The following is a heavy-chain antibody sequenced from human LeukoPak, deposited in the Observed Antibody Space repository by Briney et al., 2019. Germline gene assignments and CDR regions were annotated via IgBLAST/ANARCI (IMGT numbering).Heavy chain of an antibody. J-gene: IGHJ4*02. Sequence: PGGSLRLSCAVSGFSFSSYWMTWVRQAPGKGLEWVANIKQDGSEKYYADCVGGRFTISRDNAKNSLYLKMNSLRAEDTAVYYCARETNAFWSGRRIDYWGQGTLVTVSS. V-gene: IGHV3-7*01. D-gene: IGHD3-3*01. CDR2: IKQDGSEK. CDR1: GFSFSSYW. CDR3: ARETNAFWSGRRIDY.